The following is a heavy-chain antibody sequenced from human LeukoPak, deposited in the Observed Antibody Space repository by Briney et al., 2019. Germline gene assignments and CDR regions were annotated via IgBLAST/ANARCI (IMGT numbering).Heavy chain of an antibody. D-gene: IGHD6-13*01. CDR3: AKDPRQQKLVPY. CDR1: GFTFDDYA. Sequence: PGRSLRLSCAASGFTFDDYAMHWVRQAPGKGLEWVSAISGSGGSTYYADSVKGRFTISRDNSKNTLYLQMNSLRAEDTAVYYCAKDPRQQKLVPYWGQGTLVTVSS. V-gene: IGHV3-23*01. CDR2: ISGSGGST. J-gene: IGHJ4*02.